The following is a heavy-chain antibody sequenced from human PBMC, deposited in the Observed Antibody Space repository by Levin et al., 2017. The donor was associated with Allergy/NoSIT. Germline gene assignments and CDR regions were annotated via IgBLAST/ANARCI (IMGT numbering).Heavy chain of an antibody. Sequence: GGSLRLSCGASGFTFSTHAMSWVRQAPGRGLEWVSTLSGGGDRAYYADSVKGRFTISRDNSKNTLYLQMNSLRAEDTALYYCTKGGHRPNQYDSSGYCDWGQGTLVTVSS. CDR1: GFTFSTHA. J-gene: IGHJ4*02. D-gene: IGHD3-22*01. CDR3: TKGGHRPNQYDSSGYCD. V-gene: IGHV3-23*01. CDR2: LSGGGDRA.